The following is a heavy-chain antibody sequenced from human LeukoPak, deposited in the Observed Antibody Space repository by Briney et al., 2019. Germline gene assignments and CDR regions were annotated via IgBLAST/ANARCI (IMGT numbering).Heavy chain of an antibody. CDR2: ISWNSGSI. D-gene: IGHD6-19*01. Sequence: GRSLRLSCAASGFTFDDYAMHWVRQAPGKGLEWVSGISWNSGSIGYADSVKGRFTISRDNAKNSLYLQMNSLRAEDTALYYCAKASSGWYGDFDYWGQGTLVTVSS. CDR3: AKASSGWYGDFDY. CDR1: GFTFDDYA. V-gene: IGHV3-9*01. J-gene: IGHJ4*02.